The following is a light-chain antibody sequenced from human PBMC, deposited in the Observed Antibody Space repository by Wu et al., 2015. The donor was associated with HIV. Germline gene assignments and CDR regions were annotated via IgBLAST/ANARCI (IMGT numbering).Light chain of an antibody. CDR2: DAS. V-gene: IGKV1-13*02. Sequence: AIQLTQSPSSLSASVGDRVTITCRASQGISSALAWYQQKPGKAPKLLIYDASSLESGVPSRFSGSGSGTDFTLTISSLQPEDFATYYCQQTYITPKTFGQGTKVEIK. CDR1: QGISSA. J-gene: IGKJ1*01. CDR3: QQTYITPKT.